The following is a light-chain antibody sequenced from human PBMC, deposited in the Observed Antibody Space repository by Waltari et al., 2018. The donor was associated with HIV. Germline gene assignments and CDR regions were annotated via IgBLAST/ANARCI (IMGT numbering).Light chain of an antibody. CDR3: SSYANTNSVI. V-gene: IGLV2-14*03. Sequence: QSALTQPASVSGSPGQSLTISCSGPTRTVAFYNFCSWYQQHPGKAPKLILHEVTNRASGASTRFSGSKSGKTAYLTISGLQTEDEADYYCSSYANTNSVIFGGGTKLTVL. CDR2: EVT. CDR1: TRTVAFYNF. J-gene: IGLJ2*01.